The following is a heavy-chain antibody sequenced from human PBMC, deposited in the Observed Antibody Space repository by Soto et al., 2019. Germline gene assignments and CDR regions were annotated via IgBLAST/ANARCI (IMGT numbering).Heavy chain of an antibody. CDR1: GGTFSSYA. CDR3: AREVGQLERRYYYYGMDV. CDR2: IIPIFGTA. Sequence: SVKVSCKASGGTFSSYAISWVRQAPGQGLEWMGGIIPIFGTANYAQKFQGRVTITADKSTSTAYMELSRLRSDDTAVYYCAREVGQLERRYYYYGMDVWGQGTTVTVSS. D-gene: IGHD1-1*01. V-gene: IGHV1-69*06. J-gene: IGHJ6*02.